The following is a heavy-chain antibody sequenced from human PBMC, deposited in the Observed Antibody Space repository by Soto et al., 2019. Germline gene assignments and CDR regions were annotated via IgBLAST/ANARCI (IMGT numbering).Heavy chain of an antibody. J-gene: IGHJ4*02. V-gene: IGHV6-1*01. Sequence: SQTLSLTCAISGDSVSSNSAAWNWLRQSPSRGLEWLGRTYYRSKWYNDYAVSVKSRITINPDTSKNQFSLQLNSVTPEDTAVYYCARGMQRGGYAVDYWGQGTLVTVSS. D-gene: IGHD3-22*01. CDR3: ARGMQRGGYAVDY. CDR1: GDSVSSNSAA. CDR2: TYYRSKWYN.